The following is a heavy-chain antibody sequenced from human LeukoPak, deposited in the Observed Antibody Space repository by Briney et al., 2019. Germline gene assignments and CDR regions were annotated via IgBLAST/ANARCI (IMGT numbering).Heavy chain of an antibody. J-gene: IGHJ4*02. D-gene: IGHD3-3*01. V-gene: IGHV3-64*01. Sequence: GGSLRLSCAASGFTFSSYAMHWVRQAPGKGLEYVSAISSNGGSTYYANSVKGRFTISRDNSKNTLYLQMGSLRAEDMAVYYCARGRGQRFTEFDYWGQGTLVTVSS. CDR1: GFTFSSYA. CDR3: ARGRGQRFTEFDY. CDR2: ISSNGGST.